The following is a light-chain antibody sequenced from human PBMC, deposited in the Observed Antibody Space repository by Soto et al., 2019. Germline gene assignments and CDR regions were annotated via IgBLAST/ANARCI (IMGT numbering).Light chain of an antibody. CDR1: QGRSND. Sequence: AIQMTQSPSSLSASVGDRVTITCRASQGRSNDLGCYQKKPGKAPKLLIYAASSLQSGVPSRFSGSGSGTDFTLTISSLKPEDFATYYCLQDYNCPGTFGQETRRESK. V-gene: IGKV1-6*01. CDR2: AAS. J-gene: IGKJ5*01. CDR3: LQDYNCPGT.